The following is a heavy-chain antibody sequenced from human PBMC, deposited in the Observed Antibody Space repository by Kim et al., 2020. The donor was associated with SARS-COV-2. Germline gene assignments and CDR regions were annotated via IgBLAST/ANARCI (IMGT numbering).Heavy chain of an antibody. J-gene: IGHJ6*01. CDR1: GFTFSSYG. Sequence: GGSLRLSCAASGFTFSSYGMHWVRQAPGKGLEWVAVISYDGSNEYYADSVKGRFTISRDNSKNTLYLQMNSLRAEDTAVYYCAKDRFIAAAGTIYYGMDV. CDR2: ISYDGSNE. V-gene: IGHV3-30*18. D-gene: IGHD6-13*01. CDR3: AKDRFIAAAGTIYYGMDV.